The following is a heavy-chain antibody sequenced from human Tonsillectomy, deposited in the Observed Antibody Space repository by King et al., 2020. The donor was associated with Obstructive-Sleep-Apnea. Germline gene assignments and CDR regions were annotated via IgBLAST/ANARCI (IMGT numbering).Heavy chain of an antibody. CDR3: ARVKGGYSSDWHHEAPLDY. Sequence: VQLVESGGGLVQPGGSLRLSCAASGFTFSSYDMHWVRQATGKGLEWVSAIGTAGDTYYPGSVKGRFTISRENAKNSLYLQMNSLRAGDTAVYYCARVKGGYSSDWHHEAPLDYWGQGTLVTVSS. CDR1: GFTFSSYD. V-gene: IGHV3-13*04. D-gene: IGHD6-19*01. J-gene: IGHJ4*02. CDR2: IGTAGDT.